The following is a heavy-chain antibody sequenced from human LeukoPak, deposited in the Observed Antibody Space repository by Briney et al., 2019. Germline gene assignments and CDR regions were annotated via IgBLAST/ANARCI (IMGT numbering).Heavy chain of an antibody. CDR1: GFTFSSYA. CDR3: AKDPYYYGSGSYFDY. D-gene: IGHD3-10*01. CDR2: ISGSGGST. V-gene: IGHV3-23*01. J-gene: IGHJ4*02. Sequence: HPGGSLRLSCAASGFTFSSYAMSWLRQAPGKGLDWVSAISGSGGSTYYADSVKGRFTISRDNSKNTLYLQMNSLRAEDTAVYYCAKDPYYYGSGSYFDYWGQGTLVTVSS.